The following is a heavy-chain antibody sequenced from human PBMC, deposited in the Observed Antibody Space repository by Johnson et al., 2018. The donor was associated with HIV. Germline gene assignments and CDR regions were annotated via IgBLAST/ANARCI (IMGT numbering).Heavy chain of an antibody. Sequence: VQLVESGGGLVKPGGSLRLSCAASGFTFSDYYMSWIRQAPGKGLEWVSAIYSGGSTYYADSVKGRFTISRDNSKNTLYLQMNSLRDEDTAVYYCARVVGQVLWFGELLEDDAFDIWGQGTMVTVSS. V-gene: IGHV3-66*01. CDR3: ARVVGQVLWFGELLEDDAFDI. CDR1: GFTFSDYY. J-gene: IGHJ3*02. D-gene: IGHD3-10*01. CDR2: IYSGGST.